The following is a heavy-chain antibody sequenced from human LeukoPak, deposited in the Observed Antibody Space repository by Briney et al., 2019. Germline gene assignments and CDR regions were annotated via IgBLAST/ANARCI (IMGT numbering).Heavy chain of an antibody. CDR2: IIPIFGTA. CDR1: GGTLSSYA. Sequence: SVKVSCKASGGTLSSYAISWVRQAPGQGLEWMGGIIPIFGTANYAQKFQGRVTITADESTSTAYMELSSLRSEDTAVYYCAPLEGDGGYCSSTSYYTWGQGTLVTVSS. D-gene: IGHD2-2*02. V-gene: IGHV1-69*13. CDR3: APLEGDGGYCSSTSYYT. J-gene: IGHJ5*02.